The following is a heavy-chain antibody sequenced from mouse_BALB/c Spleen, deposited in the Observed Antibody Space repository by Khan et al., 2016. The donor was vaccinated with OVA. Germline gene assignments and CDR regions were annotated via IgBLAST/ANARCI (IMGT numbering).Heavy chain of an antibody. V-gene: IGHV1-18*01. CDR1: GYTFTEYT. D-gene: IGHD3-3*01. J-gene: IGHJ4*01. CDR3: ARDAGRY. CDR2: INPNNGVT. Sequence: EVQLQQSGPELVKPGASVKISCKTSGYTFTEYTLPWVKQSHGKSLGWIGVINPNNGVTNYNQKFRGKATLTVDKSTSTAYLEFRSLTSKDSAVFDGARDAGRYWGQGTSVTVSS.